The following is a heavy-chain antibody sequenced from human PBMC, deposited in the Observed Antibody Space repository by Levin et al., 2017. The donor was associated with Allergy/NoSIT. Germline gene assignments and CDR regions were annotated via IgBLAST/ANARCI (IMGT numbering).Heavy chain of an antibody. CDR2: INPSGGST. V-gene: IGHV1-46*01. J-gene: IGHJ6*02. D-gene: IGHD5-12*01. Sequence: GESLKISCKASGYTFTSYYMHWVRQAPGQGLEWMGIINPSGGSTSYAQKFQGRVTMTRDTSTSTVYMELSSLRSEDTAVYYCAREGYSGYDFASRDYYGMDVWGQGTTVTVSS. CDR1: GYTFTSYY. CDR3: AREGYSGYDFASRDYYGMDV.